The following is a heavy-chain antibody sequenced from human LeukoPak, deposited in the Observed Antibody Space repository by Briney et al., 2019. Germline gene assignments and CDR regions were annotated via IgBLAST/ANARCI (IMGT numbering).Heavy chain of an antibody. Sequence: PSETLSLTCAVSGGXFSGYYCSWIRQPPGKGLEWIGEINHSGSTNYNPSPKSRVTISVDTSKNQFSLKLSSVTAADTAVYYCARGLGYSYAEGDAFDVWGQGTMVTVSS. J-gene: IGHJ3*01. V-gene: IGHV4-34*01. D-gene: IGHD5-18*01. CDR3: ARGLGYSYAEGDAFDV. CDR2: INHSGST. CDR1: GGXFSGYY.